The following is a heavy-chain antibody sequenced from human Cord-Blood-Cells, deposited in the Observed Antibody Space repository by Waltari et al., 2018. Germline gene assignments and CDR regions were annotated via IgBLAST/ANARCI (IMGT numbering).Heavy chain of an antibody. CDR2: ISYDGSNK. CDR1: GFTFSSYS. D-gene: IGHD3-22*01. Sequence: QVQLVESGGGVVQPGRSLRLSCSASGFTFSSYSMHWARQAPGKGLEWVEVISYDGSNKYYADSVKGRFTISRDNSKNTLYLQMNSLRAEDTAVYYCARDSSGYYAFDIWGQGTMVTVSS. CDR3: ARDSSGYYAFDI. J-gene: IGHJ3*02. V-gene: IGHV3-30-3*01.